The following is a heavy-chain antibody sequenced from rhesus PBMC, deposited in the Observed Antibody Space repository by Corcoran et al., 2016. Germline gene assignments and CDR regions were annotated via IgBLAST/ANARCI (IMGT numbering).Heavy chain of an antibody. CDR1: GGSISDSYR. D-gene: IGHD3-28*01. Sequence: QVQLQESGPGVVKPSETLSLTCAVSGGSISDSYRWSWIRQPPGKGLEWIGYIYGSSTSTNYNPSLKIRVTISKDTSKTQFSLKRSSVTAADTAVYYCGGRRDSGYYTGDYWGQGVLVTVSS. CDR2: IYGSSTST. J-gene: IGHJ4*01. CDR3: GGRRDSGYYTGDY. V-gene: IGHV4S10*01.